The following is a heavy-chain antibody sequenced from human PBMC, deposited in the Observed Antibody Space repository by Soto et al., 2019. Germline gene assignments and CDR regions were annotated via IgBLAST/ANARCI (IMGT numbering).Heavy chain of an antibody. D-gene: IGHD1-1*01. Sequence: SETLSLTCTVSGGSISSYYWSWIRQPPGKGLEWIGYIYYSGSTNYNPSLKSRVTISVDTSKNQFSLKLSSVTAAETAVYYCAREMESFERWFDPWGQRTLVTVSA. J-gene: IGHJ5*02. CDR1: GGSISSYY. V-gene: IGHV4-59*01. CDR2: IYYSGST. CDR3: AREMESFERWFDP.